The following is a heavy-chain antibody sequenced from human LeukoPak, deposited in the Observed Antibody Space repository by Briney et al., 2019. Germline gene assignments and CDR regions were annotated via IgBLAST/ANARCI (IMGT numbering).Heavy chain of an antibody. Sequence: SETLSLTCTVSGGSISSYYWSWIRQPPGKGLEWIGYIYYSGSTNYNPSLKSRVTISVDTSKNQFSLKLSSVTAADTAVYYCARRLRITMVRGALWWFDPWGQGTLVTVSS. CDR3: ARRLRITMVRGALWWFDP. CDR2: IYYSGST. CDR1: GGSISSYY. J-gene: IGHJ5*02. V-gene: IGHV4-59*12. D-gene: IGHD3-10*01.